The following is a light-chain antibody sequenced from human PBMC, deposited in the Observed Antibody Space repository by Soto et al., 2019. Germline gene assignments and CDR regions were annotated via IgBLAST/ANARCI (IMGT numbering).Light chain of an antibody. CDR3: QQYNSYSRT. Sequence: DIQMTQSPFTLSASVGDRVTITCLASQSISSWLAWYQQKPGKAPKLLIYKASTLESGVPSNFSGSGSGAEFTLTISSLQPDDSATYYCQQYNSYSRTFGQGTKVDIK. CDR2: KAS. J-gene: IGKJ1*01. CDR1: QSISSW. V-gene: IGKV1-5*03.